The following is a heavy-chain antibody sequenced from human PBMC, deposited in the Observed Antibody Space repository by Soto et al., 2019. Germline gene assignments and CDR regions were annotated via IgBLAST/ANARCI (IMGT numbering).Heavy chain of an antibody. CDR1: GFTFSSYS. CDR2: ISSSSSYI. CDR3: ARGGIYYDSTGYRGDY. D-gene: IGHD3-22*01. Sequence: EVQLVESGGGLVKPGGSLRLSCAASGFTFSSYSMNWVRQAPGKGLEWVSSISSSSSYIYYADSVKGRFTISRDNAKNSLYLQMNSLRAEDTAVYYCARGGIYYDSTGYRGDYWGQGTLVTVS. V-gene: IGHV3-21*01. J-gene: IGHJ4*02.